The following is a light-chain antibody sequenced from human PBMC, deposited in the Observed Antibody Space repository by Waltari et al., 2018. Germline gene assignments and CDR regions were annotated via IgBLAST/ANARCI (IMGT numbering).Light chain of an antibody. V-gene: IGKV3-11*01. Sequence: EIVLTQSPATLSLSPGERATIFCRARESIGNYLAWYQQIPGQAPRLLIYDVSNRATGIPARFSGSGSGTDFSLTISSLEAEDFALYYCQQRSNRLLSFGGGTQVEI. CDR2: DVS. CDR3: QQRSNRLLS. J-gene: IGKJ4*01. CDR1: ESIGNY.